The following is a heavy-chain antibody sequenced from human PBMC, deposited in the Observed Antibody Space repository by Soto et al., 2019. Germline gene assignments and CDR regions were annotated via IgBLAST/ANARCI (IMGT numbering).Heavy chain of an antibody. Sequence: PSETLSLTCTVSGGSISSSSYYWGWIRQPPGKGLEWIGSIYYSGSTYYNPSLKSRVTISVDTSKNQFSLKLSSVTAADTAVYYCARDFVGESSITGTTRGMDVWGQGTTVTVSS. CDR3: ARDFVGESSITGTTRGMDV. CDR1: GGSISSSSYY. D-gene: IGHD1-7*01. J-gene: IGHJ6*02. V-gene: IGHV4-39*07. CDR2: IYYSGST.